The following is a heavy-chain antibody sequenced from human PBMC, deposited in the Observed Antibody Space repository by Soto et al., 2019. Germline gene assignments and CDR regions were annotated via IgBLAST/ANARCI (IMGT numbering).Heavy chain of an antibody. J-gene: IGHJ4*02. CDR2: ISSSGNT. D-gene: IGHD3-22*01. Sequence: SDTLSLTCTVSDGSISNFYWSWIRQPPGKGLEWIGYISSSGNTNYNPSLKSRVSISVDTSKNQFSLNLTSVTAADTAVYYCARAPMVLTRSYFDSWGQGTPVT. CDR1: DGSISNFY. CDR3: ARAPMVLTRSYFDS. V-gene: IGHV4-59*01.